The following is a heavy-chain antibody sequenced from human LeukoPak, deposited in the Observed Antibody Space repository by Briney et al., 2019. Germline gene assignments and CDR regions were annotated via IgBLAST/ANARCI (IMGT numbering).Heavy chain of an antibody. Sequence: GGSLRLSCAASGFTISDYYMSWIRQAPGKGLEWVSYISTSGNTIYYADSVKGRFTISRDNAKNSLYLQMNSLRAEDTAVYYCARAGSPDSSGYYYVGYWGQGTLVTVSS. CDR2: ISTSGNTI. J-gene: IGHJ4*02. CDR3: ARAGSPDSSGYYYVGY. V-gene: IGHV3-11*04. D-gene: IGHD3-22*01. CDR1: GFTISDYY.